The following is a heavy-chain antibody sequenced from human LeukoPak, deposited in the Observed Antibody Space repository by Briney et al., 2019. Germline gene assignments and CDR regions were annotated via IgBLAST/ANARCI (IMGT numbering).Heavy chain of an antibody. J-gene: IGHJ4*02. CDR2: ISGRGNTI. CDR3: ARDPPALEDFDY. CDR1: GFTFSSYN. Sequence: GSLRLSCATSGFTFSSYNMNWVRQAPGKGLEWVSYISGRGNTIKYADSVKGRFTISRDNGKNSLYLHMSSLRAEDTAVYYCARDPPALEDFDYWGQGTQVTVSS. V-gene: IGHV3-48*01.